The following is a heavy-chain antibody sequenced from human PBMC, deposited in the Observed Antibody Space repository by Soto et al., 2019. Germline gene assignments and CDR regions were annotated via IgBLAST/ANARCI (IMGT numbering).Heavy chain of an antibody. Sequence: SETLSLTCSVSGASISGDNYYWGWIRQHPGKGLEWIGYIYYSGSTYYNPSLKSRVTISVDTSKNQFSLKLSSVTAADTAVYYCARGSTTVTTYWFDPWGQGTLVTVSS. V-gene: IGHV4-31*03. CDR3: ARGSTTVTTYWFDP. J-gene: IGHJ5*02. D-gene: IGHD4-17*01. CDR2: IYYSGST. CDR1: GASISGDNYY.